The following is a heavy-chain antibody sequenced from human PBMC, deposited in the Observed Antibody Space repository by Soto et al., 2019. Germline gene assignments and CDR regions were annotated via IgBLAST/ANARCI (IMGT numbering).Heavy chain of an antibody. Sequence: PSETLSLTCTVSGGSISSGDYYWSWIRQPPGKGLEWIGYIYYSGSTYYNPSLKSRVTISVDTSKNQFSLKLSSVTAADTAVYYCARELEAPTGGMDAWGQGTTVTVSS. CDR2: IYYSGST. J-gene: IGHJ6*02. D-gene: IGHD1-1*01. CDR3: ARELEAPTGGMDA. V-gene: IGHV4-30-4*01. CDR1: GGSISSGDYY.